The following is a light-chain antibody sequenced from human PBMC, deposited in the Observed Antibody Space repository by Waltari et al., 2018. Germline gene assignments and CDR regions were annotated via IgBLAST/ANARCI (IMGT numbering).Light chain of an antibody. CDR3: QSYDNTGGVI. J-gene: IGLJ2*01. CDR2: GNS. V-gene: IGLV1-40*01. Sequence: QSVLTQPPSVSGAPRQRVPISCPGPSSNIAADYDVHCYQQFPGTAPQLRIYGNSNRPSGVPDRFSGSKSGTSASLAISGLQTEDEADYYCQSYDNTGGVIFGGGTRLTVL. CDR1: SSNIAADYD.